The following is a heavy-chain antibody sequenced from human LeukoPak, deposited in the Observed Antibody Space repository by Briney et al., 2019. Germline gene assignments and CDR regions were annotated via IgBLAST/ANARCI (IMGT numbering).Heavy chain of an antibody. Sequence: GGSLRLSCAASGFTFGSYAMHWVRQAPGKGLEWVAVISYDGSNKYYADSVKGRFTISRDNSKNTLYLQMNSLRAEDTAVYYCARDPCSGGSCYLDYWGQGTLVTVSS. V-gene: IGHV3-30*04. D-gene: IGHD2-15*01. CDR3: ARDPCSGGSCYLDY. J-gene: IGHJ4*02. CDR2: ISYDGSNK. CDR1: GFTFGSYA.